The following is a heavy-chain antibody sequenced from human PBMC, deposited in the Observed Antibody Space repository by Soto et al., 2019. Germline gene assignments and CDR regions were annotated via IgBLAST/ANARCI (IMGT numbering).Heavy chain of an antibody. D-gene: IGHD3-9*01. J-gene: IGHJ5*01. CDR2: ISGRSDVI. Sequence: QVHLAESGGGLVKPGGSLRLSCVASGFSLSDYYMSWIRQAPGKGLEWVSYISGRSDVIHYADSVKGRSTVSRDNARLAVFLQMDILSAEDSGAYYCARERTTDIRFDSWGQGTRVNVSS. CDR1: GFSLSDYY. CDR3: ARERTTDIRFDS. V-gene: IGHV3-11*01.